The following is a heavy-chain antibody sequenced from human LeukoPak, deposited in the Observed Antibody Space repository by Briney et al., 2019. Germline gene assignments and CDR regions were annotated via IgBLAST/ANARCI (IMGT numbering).Heavy chain of an antibody. D-gene: IGHD2-2*01. CDR1: GYTFTSYG. J-gene: IGHJ4*02. CDR2: ISAYNGNT. Sequence: ASVKVSCKASGYTFTSYGISWVRQAPGQGLEWMGWISAYNGNTNYAQKLQGRVTMTTDTSTSTAYMELRSLRSDDTAVYYCARVLGYCSSTSCLGYSDYWGQGTLVTVSS. CDR3: ARVLGYCSSTSCLGYSDY. V-gene: IGHV1-18*01.